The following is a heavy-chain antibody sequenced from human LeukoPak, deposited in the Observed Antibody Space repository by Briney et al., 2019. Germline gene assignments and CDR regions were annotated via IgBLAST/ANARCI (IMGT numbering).Heavy chain of an antibody. V-gene: IGHV4-30-2*01. CDR3: ARAPWGYYYGMDV. CDR1: GCSISSGGYS. Sequence: TSETLSLTCAVSGCSISSGGYSWSWIRQPPGKGLEWIGYIYHSGSTYYNPSLKSRVTISVDRSKNQFSLKLSSVTAADTAVYYCARAPWGYYYGMDVWGQGTTVTVSS. J-gene: IGHJ6*02. CDR2: IYHSGST. D-gene: IGHD7-27*01.